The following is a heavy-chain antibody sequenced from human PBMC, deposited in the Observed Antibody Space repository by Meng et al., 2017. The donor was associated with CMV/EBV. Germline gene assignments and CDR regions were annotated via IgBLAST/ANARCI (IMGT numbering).Heavy chain of an antibody. D-gene: IGHD6-13*01. CDR3: ARGGIAAAGLH. Sequence: LQCQASGQGLVKPSKTLSFACTVSGGSISSSSYYWGWIRQPPGKGLVWIESIYYSESTYYNPSLKSRVTISVDTSKNQFSLKLSSVTAADTAVYYCARGGIAAAGLHWGQGTLVTVSS. J-gene: IGHJ4*02. CDR2: IYYSEST. V-gene: IGHV4-39*07. CDR1: GGSISSSSYY.